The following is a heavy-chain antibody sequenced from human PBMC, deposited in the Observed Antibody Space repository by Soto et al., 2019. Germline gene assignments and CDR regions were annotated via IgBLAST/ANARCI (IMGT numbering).Heavy chain of an antibody. CDR2: ISSSSSYI. J-gene: IGHJ6*02. V-gene: IGHV3-21*01. CDR1: GFTFSSYS. Sequence: VGSLRLSCAASGFTFSSYSVNWVRQAPGKGLEWVSSISSSSSYIYYADSVKGRFTISRDNAKNSLYLQMNSLRAEDTAVYYCARELTGVNGMDVWGQGTTVTVSS. D-gene: IGHD7-27*01. CDR3: ARELTGVNGMDV.